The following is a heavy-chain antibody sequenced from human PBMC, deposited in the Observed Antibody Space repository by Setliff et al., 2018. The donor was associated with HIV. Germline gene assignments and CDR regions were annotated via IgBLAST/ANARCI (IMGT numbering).Heavy chain of an antibody. J-gene: IGHJ5*02. CDR3: AKEGNSVDNWLDP. V-gene: IGHV4-31*03. CDR1: GDPIFIGGYY. CDR2: IYHTGKT. Sequence: SETLSLTCTVSGDPIFIGGYYWSWIRQHPGGGLEWIGYIYHTGKTYYNPSLQSRIIMSLDMPQNQFSLKLSSVTAADTAVYYCAKEGNSVDNWLDPWGPGTLVTVSS. D-gene: IGHD1-26*01.